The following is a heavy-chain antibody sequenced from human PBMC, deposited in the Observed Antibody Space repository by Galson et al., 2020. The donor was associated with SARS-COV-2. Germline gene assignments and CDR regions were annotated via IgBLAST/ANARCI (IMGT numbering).Heavy chain of an antibody. CDR1: GYRFTTNA. J-gene: IGHJ5*02. Sequence: ASVKVSCKASGYRFTTNAIHWVRQAPGQSLEWMGWINTANGNTKYSQKFQGRVTIARDTSATTAFMELSSLRSEDTAIYYCAREGGYCTDTTCYDLFDPRGQGTLVTVSS. V-gene: IGHV1-3*04. D-gene: IGHD2-2*01. CDR2: INTANGNT. CDR3: AREGGYCTDTTCYDLFDP.